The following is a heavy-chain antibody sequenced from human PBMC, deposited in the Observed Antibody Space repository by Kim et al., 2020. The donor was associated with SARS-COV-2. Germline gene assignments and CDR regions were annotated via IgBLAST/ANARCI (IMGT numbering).Heavy chain of an antibody. D-gene: IGHD3-10*01. V-gene: IGHV3-23*01. CDR3: AKTDTYGSGFDY. Sequence: TYYAESVKGRFTISRDNSKNTLYLQMNSLRAEDTAVYYCAKTDTYGSGFDYWGQGTLVTVSS. CDR2: T. J-gene: IGHJ4*02.